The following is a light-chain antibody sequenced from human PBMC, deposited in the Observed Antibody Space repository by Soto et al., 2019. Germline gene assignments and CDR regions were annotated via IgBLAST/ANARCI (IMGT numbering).Light chain of an antibody. CDR3: QQFHYWWT. Sequence: EIVMTQSPATLSVSPGERATLSCRASQNIDNKLVWYQQKPGQVPRLLIYDASTRATGIPARFSGSGSGTEFTLTISSLQSEDFAFYYCQQFHYWWTFGQGNKVDI. J-gene: IGKJ1*01. CDR2: DAS. CDR1: QNIDNK. V-gene: IGKV3-15*01.